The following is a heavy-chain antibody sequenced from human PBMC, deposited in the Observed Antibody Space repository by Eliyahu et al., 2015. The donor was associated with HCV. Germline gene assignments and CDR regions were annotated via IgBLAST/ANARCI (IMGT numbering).Heavy chain of an antibody. CDR2: IWYDGSNK. V-gene: IGHV3-33*01. Sequence: QAQLVESGGGVVQPGRSLRLSCAASGFTFRNNGMHXVRQAPGKGLEWVAVIWYDGSNKYYADSVKGRFTISRDNSKDTLNLQMNSLRAEDTAVYYCARWGAGATIDYWGQGTLVTVSS. D-gene: IGHD1-26*01. CDR3: ARWGAGATIDY. CDR1: GFTFRNNG. J-gene: IGHJ4*02.